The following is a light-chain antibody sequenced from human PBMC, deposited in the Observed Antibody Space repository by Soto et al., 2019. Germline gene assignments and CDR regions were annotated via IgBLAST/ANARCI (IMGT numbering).Light chain of an antibody. J-gene: IGKJ1*01. CDR1: QSISSY. CDR3: QQSYSTPWT. CDR2: GAS. V-gene: IGKV1-39*01. Sequence: DIQMTQSPSSLSASVGDRVTITCRASQSISSYLNWYQQKPGKAPKLLMYGASSLQSGVPSRFSGSGSGTDFTLTISSLQPEDFATYYCQQSYSTPWTFGQGTKVEI.